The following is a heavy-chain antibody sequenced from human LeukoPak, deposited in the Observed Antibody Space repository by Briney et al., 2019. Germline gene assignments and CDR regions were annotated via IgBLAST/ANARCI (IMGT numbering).Heavy chain of an antibody. V-gene: IGHV4-30-2*01. D-gene: IGHD3-22*01. CDR1: GVSISSGGYY. J-gene: IGHJ1*01. CDR3: ARDRGEERDYYDSSGYPEYFQH. CDR2: IYHSGST. Sequence: SETLSLTCTVSGVSISSGGYYWSWIRQPPGKALEWIVYIYHSGSTYYHPSLKSRVTISVDRSKNQFSLKLSSVTAADTAVYYCARDRGEERDYYDSSGYPEYFQHWGQDTLVTVSS.